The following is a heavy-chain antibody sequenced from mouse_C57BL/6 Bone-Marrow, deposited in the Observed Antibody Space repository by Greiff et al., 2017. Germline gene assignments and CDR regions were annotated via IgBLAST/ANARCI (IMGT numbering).Heavy chain of an antibody. CDR2: ISDGGSYT. Sequence: EVHLVESGGGLVKPGGSLKLSCAASGFTFSSYAMSWVRQTPEKRLEWVATISDGGSYTYYPDNVKGRFTISRDNAKNNLYLQMSHLKSEDTAMYYCARERELGRDAMDYWGQGTSVTVSS. CDR3: ARERELGRDAMDY. V-gene: IGHV5-4*01. CDR1: GFTFSSYA. D-gene: IGHD4-1*01. J-gene: IGHJ4*01.